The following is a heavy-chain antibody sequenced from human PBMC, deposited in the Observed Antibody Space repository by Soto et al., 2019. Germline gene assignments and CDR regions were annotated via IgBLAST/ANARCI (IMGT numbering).Heavy chain of an antibody. D-gene: IGHD4-17*01. Sequence: RGGSLRLSCAASGFTFISYSMNWVRQAPGKGLEWVSSISSSSSYIYYADSVKGRFTISRDNAKNSLYLQMNSLRAEDTAVYYCARCYVDLPQDYYAMVVWCPGTTLTGSS. J-gene: IGHJ6*02. CDR1: GFTFISYS. CDR3: ARCYVDLPQDYYAMVV. V-gene: IGHV3-21*01. CDR2: ISSSSSYI.